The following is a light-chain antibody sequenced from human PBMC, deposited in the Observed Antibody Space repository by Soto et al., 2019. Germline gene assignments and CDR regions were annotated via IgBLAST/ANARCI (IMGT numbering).Light chain of an antibody. V-gene: IGKV3-15*01. J-gene: IGKJ5*01. Sequence: EIVMTQSPATLSVSPGERATLSRRASQSVSSNLAWYQQKPGQAPRLLIYGASIRATGIPARFSGSGSWTEFTLTISSLQSEDFAVYYCQQYNTWPPITFGQGTRLEI. CDR2: GAS. CDR3: QQYNTWPPIT. CDR1: QSVSSN.